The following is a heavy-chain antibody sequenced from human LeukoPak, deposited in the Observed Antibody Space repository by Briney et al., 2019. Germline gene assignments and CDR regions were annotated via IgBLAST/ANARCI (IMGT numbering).Heavy chain of an antibody. V-gene: IGHV3-23*01. CDR3: ANRAGSHSPIYFEY. Sequence: QPGGSLRLSCAASGFTFSSYAMSWVRQAPGKGLEWVSAFGGFGGSTYHAGSVKGRFTISRDNSRTLFLQMSGLRAEDTALYFCANRAGSHSPIYFEYWAQGILVIVSS. J-gene: IGHJ4*02. D-gene: IGHD1-26*01. CDR2: FGGFGGST. CDR1: GFTFSSYA.